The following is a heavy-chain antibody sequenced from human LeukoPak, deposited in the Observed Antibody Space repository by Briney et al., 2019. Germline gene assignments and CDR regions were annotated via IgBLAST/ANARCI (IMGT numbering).Heavy chain of an antibody. V-gene: IGHV3-64*01. J-gene: IGHJ5*02. Sequence: GGSLRLSCAASGFTFSSYAMHWVRQAPGKGLEYVSAISSNGGSTYYANSVKGRFTISRDNSKNTLYLQMNSLRAEDTAVYYCAKVRDLDTVLGRFDNWGQGTLVTVSS. CDR2: ISSNGGST. CDR3: AKVRDLDTVLGRFDN. D-gene: IGHD5-18*01. CDR1: GFTFSSYA.